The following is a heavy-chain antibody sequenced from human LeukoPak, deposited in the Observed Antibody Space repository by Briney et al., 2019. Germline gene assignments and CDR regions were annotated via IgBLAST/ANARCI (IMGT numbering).Heavy chain of an antibody. V-gene: IGHV3-30-3*02. J-gene: IGHJ4*02. CDR2: ISYDGSNK. Sequence: GGSLRLSCAASGFTFSSYAMHWVRQAPGKGPEWVAVISYDGSNKYYADSVKGRFTVSRDNSKNTVYLQMNSLRPEDTAMYYCTKEEDFDYWGQGTLVTVSS. CDR3: TKEEDFDY. CDR1: GFTFSSYA.